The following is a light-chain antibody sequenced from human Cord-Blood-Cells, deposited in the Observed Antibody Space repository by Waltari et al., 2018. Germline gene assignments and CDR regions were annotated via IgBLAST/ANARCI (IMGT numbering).Light chain of an antibody. Sequence: EIVMTQSPATLSVSPGERATLSCRASQSVSSNLAWYQQKPGQAPRLLIYGASTRSTGIPARFSSSGSGTEFTLTISSLQSEDFAVYYCQQYNNWPPTFGQGTKVEIK. CDR3: QQYNNWPPT. V-gene: IGKV3-15*01. CDR2: GAS. CDR1: QSVSSN. J-gene: IGKJ1*01.